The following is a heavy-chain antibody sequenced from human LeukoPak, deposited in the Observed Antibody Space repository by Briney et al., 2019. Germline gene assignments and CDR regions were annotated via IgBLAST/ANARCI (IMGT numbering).Heavy chain of an antibody. V-gene: IGHV4-61*01. CDR1: GGSVSSGSNY. CDR2: IYYSGST. D-gene: IGHD2-21*02. J-gene: IGHJ4*02. CDR3: ARLRGDSLLGLTRYYFDY. Sequence: PSETLSLTCTVSGGSVSSGSNYWSWIRQPPGKRLEWIGYIYYSGSTNYNPSLNSRVTISLDTSKNQFSLKLRSVTAADTAVYYCARLRGDSLLGLTRYYFDYWGLGTLVTVSS.